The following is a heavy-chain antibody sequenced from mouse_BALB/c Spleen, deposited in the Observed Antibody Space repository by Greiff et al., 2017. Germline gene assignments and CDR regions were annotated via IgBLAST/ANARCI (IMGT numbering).Heavy chain of an antibody. CDR2: IFPGTGTT. V-gene: IGHV1S132*01. Sequence: QVQLQQSGAELVKPGASVKLSCKPSGYTFTSYWIQWVKQRPGQGPGWIGEIFPGTGTTYYNEKFKGKATLTIDTSSSTAYMQLSSLTSEDSAVYFCARAFYRAMDYWGQGTSVTVSS. J-gene: IGHJ4*01. CDR1: GYTFTSYW. D-gene: IGHD2-14*01. CDR3: ARAFYRAMDY.